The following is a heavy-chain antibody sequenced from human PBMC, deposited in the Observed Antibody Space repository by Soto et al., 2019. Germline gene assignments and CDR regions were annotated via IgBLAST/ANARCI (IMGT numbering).Heavy chain of an antibody. CDR2: ISYDGSNK. Sequence: GGSLRLSCAASGFTFSSYAMHWVRQAPGKGLEWVAVISYDGSNKYYADSVKGRFTFSRDNSKNTLYLQMNSLRAEDTAVYYCARDLEMATITLDYWGQGTLVTVSS. CDR3: ARDLEMATITLDY. D-gene: IGHD5-12*01. V-gene: IGHV3-30-3*01. CDR1: GFTFSSYA. J-gene: IGHJ4*02.